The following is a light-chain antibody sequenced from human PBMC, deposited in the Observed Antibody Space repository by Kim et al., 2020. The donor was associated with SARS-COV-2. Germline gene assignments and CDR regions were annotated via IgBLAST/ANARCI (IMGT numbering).Light chain of an antibody. CDR2: DVT. CDR3: TSFTSSNTFV. J-gene: IGLJ1*01. CDR1: PSDVGTYTY. Sequence: GTCTPISRTGTPSDVGTYTYVSGYRQHPGRAPEVISYDVTKRPSGVSNRFSGSKSANTASLTVSDLQAEDEADYYCTSFTSSNTFVFGTGTKVTVL. V-gene: IGLV2-14*03.